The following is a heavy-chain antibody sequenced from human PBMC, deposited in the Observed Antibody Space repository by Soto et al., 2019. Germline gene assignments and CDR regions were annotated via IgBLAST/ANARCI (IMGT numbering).Heavy chain of an antibody. D-gene: IGHD1-1*01. CDR1: GGFVTSGSYY. Sequence: QVQLQQWGAGLLKPSETLSLTCAVYGGFVTSGSYYWSWIRQPPGKGLEWIGEMSHSGGTHFNPSLKSRVTISVYTSKYQFTLKMSSVTAADTALYYCARVERGTATTVVDAFDIWGPGTMVTVSS. V-gene: IGHV4-34*01. CDR2: MSHSGGT. CDR3: ARVERGTATTVVDAFDI. J-gene: IGHJ3*02.